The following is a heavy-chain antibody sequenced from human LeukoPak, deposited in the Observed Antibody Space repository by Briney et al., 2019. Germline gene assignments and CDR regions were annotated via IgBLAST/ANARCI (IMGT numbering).Heavy chain of an antibody. V-gene: IGHV3-23*01. D-gene: IGHD1-26*01. J-gene: IGHJ4*02. Sequence: GGSLRLSCAASGFTFSSHAMSWVRQAPGKGLEWVSAISISGGSTYYADSVKGRFTISRDNSKNTLYLQMNNLRAEDTAVYYCTTDRVPRDYWGQGTLVTVSS. CDR3: TTDRVPRDY. CDR2: ISISGGST. CDR1: GFTFSSHA.